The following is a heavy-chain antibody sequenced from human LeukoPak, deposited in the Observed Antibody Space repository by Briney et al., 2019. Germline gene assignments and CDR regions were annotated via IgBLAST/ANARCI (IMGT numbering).Heavy chain of an antibody. CDR3: ARGVVGAYWVSYYYYMDV. Sequence: PSETLSLTCAVYGGSFSGYYWSWLRQPPGKGLEWIGEINHSGSTNYNPSLKSRVTISVDTSKNQFSLKLSSVTAADTAVYYCARGVVGAYWVSYYYYMDVWGKGTTVTVSS. V-gene: IGHV4-34*01. CDR2: INHSGST. D-gene: IGHD1-26*01. J-gene: IGHJ6*03. CDR1: GGSFSGYY.